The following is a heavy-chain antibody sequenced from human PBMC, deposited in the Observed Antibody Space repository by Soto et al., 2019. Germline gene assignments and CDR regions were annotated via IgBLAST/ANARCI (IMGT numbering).Heavy chain of an antibody. V-gene: IGHV3-9*01. Sequence: DVQLVESGGGLVQPGRSLRLSCAASGFTFDDYAMHWVRQAPGKGLEWVSGISWNSGSIGYADSVKGRFTIPRDNAKNPLYLQMNLLRAEDTALYYCAKTQKRFNWNDGGGDFDYWGQGTLVTVSS. D-gene: IGHD1-20*01. CDR1: GFTFDDYA. CDR2: ISWNSGSI. J-gene: IGHJ4*02. CDR3: AKTQKRFNWNDGGGDFDY.